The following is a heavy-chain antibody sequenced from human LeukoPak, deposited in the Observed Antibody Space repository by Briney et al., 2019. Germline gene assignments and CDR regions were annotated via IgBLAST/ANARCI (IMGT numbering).Heavy chain of an antibody. CDR1: GYSISSGDY. V-gene: IGHV4-38-2*02. CDR3: ARDGGGRIAVAGLWYD. D-gene: IGHD6-19*01. Sequence: SETLSLTCTVSGYSISSGDYWGWIRQPPGNGLEWIGSIYHSGSTYYNPSLESRISISVDTSKNQFSLKLNSVTAADTAVYYCARDGGGRIAVAGLWYDWGQGTLVTVSS. CDR2: IYHSGST. J-gene: IGHJ4*02.